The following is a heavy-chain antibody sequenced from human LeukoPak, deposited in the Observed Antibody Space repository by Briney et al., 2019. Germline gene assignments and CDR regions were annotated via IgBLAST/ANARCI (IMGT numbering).Heavy chain of an antibody. D-gene: IGHD3-3*01. J-gene: IGHJ6*02. CDR3: ARDVTMTGGMDV. CDR2: ISSSSTYI. CDR1: GFIFSSYS. V-gene: IGHV3-21*06. Sequence: GGSLRLSCAASGFIFSSYSMTWVRQAPGKGLEWVSSISSSSTYINYADSVEGRVTISRDNFKNSVYLQMNSLRAEDTAVYYCARDVTMTGGMDVWGQGTTVTVS.